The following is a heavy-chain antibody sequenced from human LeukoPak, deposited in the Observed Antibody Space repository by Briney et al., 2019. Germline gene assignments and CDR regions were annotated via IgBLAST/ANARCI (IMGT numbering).Heavy chain of an antibody. CDR2: IIPIFGTA. CDR1: GGTFSSYA. CDR3: ARVGIVVVPAAPRITGTTYYAFDI. D-gene: IGHD2-2*01. J-gene: IGHJ3*02. Sequence: GASVKVSCKASGGTFSSYAISWVRQAPGQGLEWMGGIIPIFGTANYAQKFQGRVTITADESTSTAYMELSSLRSEDTAVYYCARVGIVVVPAAPRITGTTYYAFDIWGEGTMVTVSS. V-gene: IGHV1-69*13.